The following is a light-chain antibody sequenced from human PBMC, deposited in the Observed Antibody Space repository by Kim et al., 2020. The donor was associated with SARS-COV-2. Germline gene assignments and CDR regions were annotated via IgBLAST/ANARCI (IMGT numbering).Light chain of an antibody. CDR1: QSVGSK. CDR2: GAS. V-gene: IGKV3-15*01. Sequence: EIVMTQSPATLSVSPGERATLSCRASQSVGSKLAWYQQKPGQAPRLLIYGASNRATGIPARFSGSGSGTEFTLPITSLQSEDFAVYYCQQYHKWPPLTFGGGTKVDIK. CDR3: QQYHKWPPLT. J-gene: IGKJ4*01.